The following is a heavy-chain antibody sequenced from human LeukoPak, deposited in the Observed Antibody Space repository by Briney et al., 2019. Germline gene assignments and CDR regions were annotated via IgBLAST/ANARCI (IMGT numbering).Heavy chain of an antibody. CDR3: ARGAPLYYYDSSGYKFDY. CDR1: GGTFSSYA. Sequence: SVTVSCTASGGTFSSYAISWVRQAPGQGLEWMGGIIPIFGTANYAQKFQGRATITADESTSTAYMELSSLRSEDTAVYYCARGAPLYYYDSSGYKFDYWGQGTLVTVSS. CDR2: IIPIFGTA. V-gene: IGHV1-69*13. D-gene: IGHD3-22*01. J-gene: IGHJ4*02.